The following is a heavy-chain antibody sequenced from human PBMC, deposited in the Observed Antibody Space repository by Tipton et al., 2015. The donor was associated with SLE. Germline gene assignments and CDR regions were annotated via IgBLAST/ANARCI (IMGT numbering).Heavy chain of an antibody. Sequence: LRLSCAVYGGSFSGYYWSWIRQPPGKGLEWIGEINHSGSTNYNPSLKSRVTISVDTSKNQFSLKLSSVTAADTAVYYCARGVTSIAARIFDYWGQGTLVTVSS. CDR2: INHSGST. CDR3: ARGVTSIAARIFDY. CDR1: GGSFSGYY. J-gene: IGHJ4*02. V-gene: IGHV4-34*01. D-gene: IGHD6-6*01.